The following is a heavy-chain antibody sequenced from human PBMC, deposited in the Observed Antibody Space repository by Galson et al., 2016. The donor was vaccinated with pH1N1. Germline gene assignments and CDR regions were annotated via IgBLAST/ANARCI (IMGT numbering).Heavy chain of an antibody. CDR1: GSNSDYN. D-gene: IGHD5-12*01. J-gene: IGHJ3*02. Sequence: SLRLSCAASGSNSDYNMNWVRLAPGKGLEWVSSISGSGGRKHYADSVQGRFIISRDNSKNTLYLQMNSLRAGDTALYFCAKGGCGGYGLDVFDIWGQGTMVIVSS. V-gene: IGHV3-23*01. CDR3: AKGGCGGYGLDVFDI. CDR2: ISGSGGRK.